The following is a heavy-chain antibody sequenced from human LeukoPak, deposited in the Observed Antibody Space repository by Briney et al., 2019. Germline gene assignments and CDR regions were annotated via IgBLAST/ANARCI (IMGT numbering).Heavy chain of an antibody. CDR3: ARDPDPIWFGDRAGGKNDAFDI. D-gene: IGHD3-10*01. CDR1: GFTFSSYS. J-gene: IGHJ3*02. CDR2: ISSSSSYI. Sequence: GGSLRLSCAASGFTFSSYSMNWVRQAPGKGLEWVSSISSSSSYIYYADSVKGRFTISRDNAKNSLYLQMNSLRAEDTAVYYCARDPDPIWFGDRAGGKNDAFDIWGQGTMVTVSS. V-gene: IGHV3-21*01.